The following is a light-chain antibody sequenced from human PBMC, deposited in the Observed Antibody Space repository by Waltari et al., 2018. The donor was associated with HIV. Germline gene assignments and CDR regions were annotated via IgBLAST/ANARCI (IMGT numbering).Light chain of an antibody. CDR3: QQYGRSPST. CDR1: QSVSSSN. J-gene: IGKJ2*01. CDR2: GAS. V-gene: IGKV3-20*01. Sequence: EIVLTQSPGTLSLSPGERANLSCRASQSVSSSNLAWYQQKPGQAPRLLIYGASNRATGIPDRLSGSGSGTDFTLTITRLEPGDFAVYYCQQYGRSPSTFGQGTKLEIK.